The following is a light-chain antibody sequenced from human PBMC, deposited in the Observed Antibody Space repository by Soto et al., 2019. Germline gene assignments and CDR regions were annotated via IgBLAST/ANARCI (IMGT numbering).Light chain of an antibody. V-gene: IGKV1-39*01. J-gene: IGKJ1*01. CDR3: QQSFSSQWT. Sequence: DVQMTQSPSSLSASVGDSVTITCRAGQNIARYLSWYQQKHGKAPMLLIYGASTLQGGVPSRFSGSGSGTEFTLTIDSLQPEDFATYYCQQSFSSQWTFGQGNKVDIK. CDR1: QNIARY. CDR2: GAS.